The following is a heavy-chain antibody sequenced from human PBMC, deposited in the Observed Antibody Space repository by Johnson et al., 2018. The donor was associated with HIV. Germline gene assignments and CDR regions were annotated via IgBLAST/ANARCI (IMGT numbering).Heavy chain of an antibody. Sequence: QVQLVESGGGVVQPGGSLRLSCAASGFTFSDYYMSWIRQAPGKGLEWVSYISSSGSIIHYADSVKGRFTISRDNAKNSLYLQMNSLRAEDTAVYYCAISGTGPDAFDIWGQGTMVTVSS. J-gene: IGHJ3*02. V-gene: IGHV3-11*04. CDR2: ISSSGSII. CDR3: AISGTGPDAFDI. CDR1: GFTFSDYY.